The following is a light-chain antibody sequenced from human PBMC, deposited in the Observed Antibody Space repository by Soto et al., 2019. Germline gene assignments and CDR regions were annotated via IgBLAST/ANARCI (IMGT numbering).Light chain of an antibody. CDR1: QSIGNQ. CDR2: EVS. CDR3: QQRRAWPLT. J-gene: IGKJ4*01. V-gene: IGKV3-11*01. Sequence: EIVLTQSPTTLSLSPGERGTLSCRASQSIGNQLAWYQQKPGQAPRLLISEVSNRATGTPARFSGSGSGTDFTLTITSGQPEDFAIYYCQQRRAWPLTFGGGTKVEIK.